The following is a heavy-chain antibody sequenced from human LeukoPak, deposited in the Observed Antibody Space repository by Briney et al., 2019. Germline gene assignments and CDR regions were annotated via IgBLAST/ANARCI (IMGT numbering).Heavy chain of an antibody. CDR2: ISHTGNT. Sequence: SETLSLTCIVSGDSITRSSVFWGWVRQPPGKGLEWIGSISHTGNTYYNPSLKGRVTISVDTSKNQFSLKLSSVTAADTAVYYCAGSDYTRFDPWGQGTLVTVSS. D-gene: IGHD2-2*02. J-gene: IGHJ5*02. CDR1: GDSITRSSVF. V-gene: IGHV4-39*07. CDR3: AGSDYTRFDP.